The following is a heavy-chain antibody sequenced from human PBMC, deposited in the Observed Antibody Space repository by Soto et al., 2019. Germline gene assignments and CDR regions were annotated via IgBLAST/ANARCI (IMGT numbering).Heavy chain of an antibody. CDR2: ISYDGSNK. CDR3: AKLGIVRATSVEYFQH. J-gene: IGHJ1*01. CDR1: GFTFSSYG. D-gene: IGHD1-26*01. V-gene: IGHV3-30*18. Sequence: GGSLRLSCAASGFTFSSYGMHWVRQAPGKGLEWVAVISYDGSNKYYADSVKGRFTISRDNSKNTLYLQMNSLRAEDTAVYYCAKLGIVRATSVEYFQHWGQGTLDTVSS.